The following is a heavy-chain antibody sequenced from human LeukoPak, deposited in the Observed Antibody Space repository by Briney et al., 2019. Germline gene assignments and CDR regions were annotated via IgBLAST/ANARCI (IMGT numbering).Heavy chain of an antibody. CDR2: IYPGDSDT. V-gene: IGHV5-51*01. Sequence: GEALKISCQGSGYSFTSYWIGWVRQMPGKGLEWMGIIYPGDSDTRYSPSFQGQVTISADKSISTAYLQWSSLKASDTAMYYCVLRFLETVYFDYWGQGTLVTVSS. J-gene: IGHJ4*02. D-gene: IGHD3-3*01. CDR3: VLRFLETVYFDY. CDR1: GYSFTSYW.